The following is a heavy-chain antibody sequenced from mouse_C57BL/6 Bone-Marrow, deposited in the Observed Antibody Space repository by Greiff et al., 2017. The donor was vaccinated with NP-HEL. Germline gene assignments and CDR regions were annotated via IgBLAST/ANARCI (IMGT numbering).Heavy chain of an antibody. Sequence: VQLQQSGPELVKPGASVKISCKASGYTFTDYYMNWVKQSHGKSLEWIGDINPNNGGTSYNQKFKGKATLTVDKSSSTAYMELRSLTSEDSAVYYCARNYDYFSWFAYWGQGTLVTVSA. V-gene: IGHV1-26*01. CDR2: INPNNGGT. CDR1: GYTFTDYY. J-gene: IGHJ3*01. CDR3: ARNYDYFSWFAY. D-gene: IGHD2-4*01.